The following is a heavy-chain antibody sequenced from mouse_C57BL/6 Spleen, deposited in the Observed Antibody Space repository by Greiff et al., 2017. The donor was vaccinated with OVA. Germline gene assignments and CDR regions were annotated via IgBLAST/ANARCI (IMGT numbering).Heavy chain of an antibody. Sequence: EVQVVESGGGLVKPGGSLKLSCAASGFTFSDYGMHWVRQAPEKGLEWVAYISSGSSTIYYADKVKGRFTISRDKAKNTLFLQMTSLRSEDTAMDDCAGPRDSSYEDDFDYWGQGTTLTVSS. CDR1: GFTFSDYG. CDR3: AGPRDSSYEDDFDY. CDR2: ISSGSSTI. J-gene: IGHJ2*01. V-gene: IGHV5-17*01. D-gene: IGHD1-1*01.